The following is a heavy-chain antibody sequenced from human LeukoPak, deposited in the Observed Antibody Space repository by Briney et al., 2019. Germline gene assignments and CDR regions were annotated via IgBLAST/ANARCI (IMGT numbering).Heavy chain of an antibody. V-gene: IGHV3-7*01. D-gene: IGHD3-10*01. CDR3: ARDAMVRGAILIFRGFDP. CDR2: MNPDGSAK. J-gene: IGHJ5*02. CDR1: RFTFSNYW. Sequence: GGSLSLSCAASRFTFSNYWMSWVRQAPGKGLEWVANMNPDGSAKYYVDSVEGRFTISRDNARNSVYLQMNSLRVEDTAVYYCARDAMVRGAILIFRGFDPWGQGTLVTVSS.